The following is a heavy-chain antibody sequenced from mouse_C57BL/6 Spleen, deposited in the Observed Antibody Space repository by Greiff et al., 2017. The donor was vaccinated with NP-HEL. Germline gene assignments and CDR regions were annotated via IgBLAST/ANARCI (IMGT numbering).Heavy chain of an antibody. V-gene: IGHV5-6*02. CDR2: ISSGGSYT. D-gene: IGHD1-1*01. CDR3: ARRYYGSRTSAMDY. J-gene: IGHJ4*01. Sequence: EVMLVESGGDLVKPGGSLKLSCAASGFTFISYGMSWVRQTPDKRLEWVATISSGGSYTYYPDSVKGRFTISRDNAKNTLYLQMSSLKSEDTAMYYCARRYYGSRTSAMDYWGQGTSVTVSS. CDR1: GFTFISYG.